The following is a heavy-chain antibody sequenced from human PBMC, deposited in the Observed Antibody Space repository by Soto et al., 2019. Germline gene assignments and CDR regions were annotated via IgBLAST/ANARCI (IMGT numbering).Heavy chain of an antibody. CDR3: ARTSVSAATFVGWFDP. D-gene: IGHD2-2*01. Sequence: ASAKVSCKASGYTFTSYGISWVRQAPGQGLEWMGWISAYNGNTNYAQKLQGRVTMTTDTSTSTAYMELRSLRSDDTAVYYCARTSVSAATFVGWFDPLGQGTQVTGS. V-gene: IGHV1-18*01. CDR1: GYTFTSYG. CDR2: ISAYNGNT. J-gene: IGHJ5*02.